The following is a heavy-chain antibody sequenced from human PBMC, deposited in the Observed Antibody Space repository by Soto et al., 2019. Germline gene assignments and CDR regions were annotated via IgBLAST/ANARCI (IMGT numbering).Heavy chain of an antibody. Sequence: QVQLVESGGGVVQPGRSLRLSCAASGFTFSSYGMHWVRQAAGKGLEWVAVISYDGSNKYYADSVKGRFTISRDNSKNTLYLQMNSLRPEDTAVYYLASDISSGWQSEVDNWGQAHLITVSS. V-gene: IGHV3-30-3*01. D-gene: IGHD6-19*01. CDR3: ASDISSGWQSEVDN. CDR1: GFTFSSYG. J-gene: IGHJ4*02. CDR2: ISYDGSNK.